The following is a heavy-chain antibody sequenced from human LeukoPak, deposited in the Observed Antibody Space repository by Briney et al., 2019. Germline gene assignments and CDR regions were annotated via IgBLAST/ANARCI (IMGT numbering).Heavy chain of an antibody. Sequence: GGSLRLSCAASGFTFSSYGMHWVRQAPGKGLEWVAVISYDGSNKYYADSVKGRFTISRDNSKNTLYLQMNSLRAEDTAVYYCAESGSYYNPRGYWGQGTLVTVSS. J-gene: IGHJ4*02. V-gene: IGHV3-30*03. CDR1: GFTFSSYG. CDR2: ISYDGSNK. D-gene: IGHD3-10*01. CDR3: AESGSYYNPRGY.